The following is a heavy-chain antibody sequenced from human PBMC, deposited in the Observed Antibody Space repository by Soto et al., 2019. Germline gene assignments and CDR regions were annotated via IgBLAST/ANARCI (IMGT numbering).Heavy chain of an antibody. V-gene: IGHV4-30-2*01. Sequence: SETLSLTCAVSGGSISSGGYSWSWIRQPPGKGLEWIGYIYHSGSTYYNPSLKGRVTISVDRSKNQFSLKLSSVTAADTAVYYCARYCSGGSCYSDDAFDTWGQGTMVTVSS. CDR2: IYHSGST. CDR1: GGSISSGGYS. D-gene: IGHD2-15*01. J-gene: IGHJ3*02. CDR3: ARYCSGGSCYSDDAFDT.